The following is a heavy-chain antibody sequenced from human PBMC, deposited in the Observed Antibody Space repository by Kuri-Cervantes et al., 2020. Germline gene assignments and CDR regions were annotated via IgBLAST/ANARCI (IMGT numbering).Heavy chain of an antibody. J-gene: IGHJ4*02. CDR3: ARDSYYYDSSGYLDY. V-gene: IGHV1-46*01. CDR2: INPSGGST. CDR1: GYTFTSYY. D-gene: IGHD3-22*01. Sequence: GSVKVSCKSSGYTFTSYYMHWVRQAPGQGLEWMGIINPSGGSTSYAQKFQGRVTMTRDTSTSTVYMELSSLRSEDTAVYYCARDSYYYDSSGYLDYWGQGTLVTVSS.